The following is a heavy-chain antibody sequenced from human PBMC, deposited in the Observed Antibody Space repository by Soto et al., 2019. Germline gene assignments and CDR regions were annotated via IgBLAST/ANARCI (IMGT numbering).Heavy chain of an antibody. D-gene: IGHD1-26*01. J-gene: IGHJ4*02. CDR1: GFSLSTSGVG. Sequence: QITLKESGPTRVKPTQTLTLTCTFSGFSLSTSGVGVGWIRQPPGKALEWLVVIYCDDDKRYSPSLQNRLTITKDTSNNQVVLTLTSLDPVDTATYYCAHRSVSRGTYWDGGYFDYWGQGTLVTVSS. V-gene: IGHV2-5*02. CDR3: AHRSVSRGTYWDGGYFDY. CDR2: IYCDDDK.